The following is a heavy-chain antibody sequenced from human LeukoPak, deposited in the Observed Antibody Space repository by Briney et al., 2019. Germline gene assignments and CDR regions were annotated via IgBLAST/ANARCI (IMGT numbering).Heavy chain of an antibody. Sequence: ASVKVSYKASGYTFTSYGISWVRQASGQGLEWMGWISAYNGNTNYAQKLQGRVTMTTDTSTSTAYMELRSLRSDDTAVYYCAREGSYDSSGYPTYWGQGTLATVSS. V-gene: IGHV1-18*01. CDR3: AREGSYDSSGYPTY. J-gene: IGHJ4*02. CDR2: ISAYNGNT. CDR1: GYTFTSYG. D-gene: IGHD3-22*01.